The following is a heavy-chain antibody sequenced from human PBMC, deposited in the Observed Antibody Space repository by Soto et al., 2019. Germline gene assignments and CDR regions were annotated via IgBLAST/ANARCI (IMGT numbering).Heavy chain of an antibody. D-gene: IGHD6-13*01. Sequence: TSETLSLTCTVSGGSISSNYWTWIRQPPGKGLEWIGYVYNSGSTNYNPSLKSLVTISEDTSKSQFSLKVNSMTAADTAVYYCERYRREAVAGYTLDNWGQGILVTVS. CDR1: GGSISSNY. V-gene: IGHV4-59*01. CDR2: VYNSGST. J-gene: IGHJ4*02. CDR3: ERYRREAVAGYTLDN.